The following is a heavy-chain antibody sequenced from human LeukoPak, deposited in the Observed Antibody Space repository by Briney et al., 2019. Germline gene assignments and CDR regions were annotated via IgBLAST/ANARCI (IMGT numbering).Heavy chain of an antibody. CDR2: ISSSSSTI. J-gene: IGHJ4*02. CDR1: GFTFSSYS. Sequence: GGSLRLSCAASGFTFSSYSMNWVRQAPGKGLEWVSYISSSSSTIYYADSVKGRFTISRDNAKNSLYLQMNSLRAEDTAVYYCARGVDPAYYYFDYWGQGTLVTVSS. D-gene: IGHD5-18*01. CDR3: ARGVDPAYYYFDY. V-gene: IGHV3-48*04.